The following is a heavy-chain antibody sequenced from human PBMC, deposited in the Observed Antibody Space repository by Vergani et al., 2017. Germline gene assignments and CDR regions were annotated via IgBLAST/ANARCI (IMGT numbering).Heavy chain of an antibody. CDR1: GFTFGYYA. D-gene: IGHD3-10*01. CDR3: VRDQVTMLRGSDALDI. CDR2: IRSKAYGQPT. Sequence: EVQLLESGGGLVQPGRSLRLSCTASGFTFGYYAMDWFRHAPGQGLEWVGCIRSKAYGQPTIYAASVKGRFTISRDDSKIIAYLQMKNLQTGDTAMYYCVRDQVTMLRGSDALDIWGQGTMVTVSS. J-gene: IGHJ3*02. V-gene: IGHV3-49*03.